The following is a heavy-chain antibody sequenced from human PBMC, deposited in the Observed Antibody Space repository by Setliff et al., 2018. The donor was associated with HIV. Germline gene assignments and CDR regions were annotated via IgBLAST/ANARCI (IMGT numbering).Heavy chain of an antibody. D-gene: IGHD2-15*01. CDR1: GFTFSSYG. CDR2: IRYDGSNK. CDR3: AKAFGYCSGGSCPVLMDV. J-gene: IGHJ6*03. V-gene: IGHV3-30*02. Sequence: GESLKISCAASGFTFSSYGMHWVRQAPGKGLEWVAFIRYDGSNKYYADSVKGRFTISRDNSKNTLYLQMNSLRAKDAAVYYCAKAFGYCSGGSCPVLMDVWGKGTTVTVSS.